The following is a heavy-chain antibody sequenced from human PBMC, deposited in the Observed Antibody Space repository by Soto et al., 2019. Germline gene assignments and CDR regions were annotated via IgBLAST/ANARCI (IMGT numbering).Heavy chain of an antibody. CDR3: ARDLWFGELWWYYYGMDV. V-gene: IGHV3-30-3*01. CDR1: GFTFSSYA. CDR2: ISYDGSNK. D-gene: IGHD3-10*01. Sequence: QVQLVESGGGVVQPGRSLRLSCAASGFTFSSYAMHWVRQAPGKGLEWVAVISYDGSNKYYADSVKGRFTISRDNSKNTLYLQMNSLRAEDTAVYYCARDLWFGELWWYYYGMDVWGQGTTVTVSS. J-gene: IGHJ6*02.